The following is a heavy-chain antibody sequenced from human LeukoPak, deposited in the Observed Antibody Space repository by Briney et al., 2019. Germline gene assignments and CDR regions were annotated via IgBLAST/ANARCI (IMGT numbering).Heavy chain of an antibody. Sequence: GGSLRLSCAVSGVNFSSYWMSWVRQAPGKGLEWVANIKQDGSEEYYVDSVKGRFTISTDNAKNSLYLQMNSLRAEDTAVYYCARDGKDYYDSSWFDPWGQGTLVTVSS. V-gene: IGHV3-7*01. CDR1: GVNFSSYW. J-gene: IGHJ5*02. D-gene: IGHD3-22*01. CDR2: IKQDGSEE. CDR3: ARDGKDYYDSSWFDP.